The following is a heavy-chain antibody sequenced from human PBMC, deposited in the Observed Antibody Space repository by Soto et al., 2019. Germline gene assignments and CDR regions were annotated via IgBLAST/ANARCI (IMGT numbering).Heavy chain of an antibody. Sequence: SQTLSLTCAISGDSVSSNSAAWNWIRQSPSRGLEWLGRTYHRSKWYNDYAVSVKSRITINPDTSKNQFSLQLNSVTPEDTAVYYCARDPAAAGTRDYYYGMDVWGQGTTVTVS. J-gene: IGHJ6*02. CDR2: TYHRSKWYN. CDR1: GDSVSSNSAA. V-gene: IGHV6-1*01. D-gene: IGHD6-13*01. CDR3: ARDPAAAGTRDYYYGMDV.